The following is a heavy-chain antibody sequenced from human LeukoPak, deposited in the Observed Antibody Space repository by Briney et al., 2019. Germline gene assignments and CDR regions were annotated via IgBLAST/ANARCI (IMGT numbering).Heavy chain of an antibody. Sequence: GGSLRLSCAASGFTFSSYAMHWVRQAPGKGLEWVAVISYDGSNKYYADSVKGRFTISRDNSKNTLYLQMNSLRAEGTAVYYCARGLYYGGIYYFDYWGQGTLVTVSS. CDR2: ISYDGSNK. CDR1: GFTFSSYA. D-gene: IGHD4-23*01. V-gene: IGHV3-30*04. J-gene: IGHJ4*02. CDR3: ARGLYYGGIYYFDY.